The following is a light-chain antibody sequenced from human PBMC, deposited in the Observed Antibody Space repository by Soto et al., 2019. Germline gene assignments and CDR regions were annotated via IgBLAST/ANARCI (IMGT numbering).Light chain of an antibody. CDR1: QSVSSN. CDR2: GAS. J-gene: IGKJ3*01. Sequence: EIVMTQSPATLSVSPGDRATLSCRASQSVSSNLAWYQQKPGQAPRLLIYGASTRATGIPARFSGSGSGTEFTLTISSLQSEDFAVYYCQQYNNWPPIFTFGPGNKVDIK. V-gene: IGKV3-15*01. CDR3: QQYNNWPPIFT.